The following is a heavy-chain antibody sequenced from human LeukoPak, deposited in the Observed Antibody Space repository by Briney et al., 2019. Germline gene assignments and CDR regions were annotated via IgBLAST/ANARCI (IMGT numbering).Heavy chain of an antibody. D-gene: IGHD1-26*01. CDR3: ARDSGQYYFDY. J-gene: IGHJ4*02. CDR2: ISSSSSTI. Sequence: GGSLRLSCAASGFTFSSYSMNWVRQAPGKGLEWVSYISSSSSTIYYADSVKGRFTISRDNAKNSLYLQMNCLRAEDTAVYYCARDSGQYYFDYWGQGTLVTVSS. V-gene: IGHV3-48*01. CDR1: GFTFSSYS.